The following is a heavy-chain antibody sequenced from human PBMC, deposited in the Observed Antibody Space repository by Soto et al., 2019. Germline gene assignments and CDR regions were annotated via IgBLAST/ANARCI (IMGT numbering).Heavy chain of an antibody. Sequence: PLETLSLTCTVSGGSISRSSYYWGLIRQPPGKGLEWIGSIYYSGSTYYNPSRKSRVTISVDTSKNQFSLKLSSVTAADTAVYYCARFIAAAGRGYNWFDPWGQGTLVTVSS. CDR2: IYYSGST. CDR3: ARFIAAAGRGYNWFDP. J-gene: IGHJ5*02. V-gene: IGHV4-39*01. CDR1: GGSISRSSYY. D-gene: IGHD6-13*01.